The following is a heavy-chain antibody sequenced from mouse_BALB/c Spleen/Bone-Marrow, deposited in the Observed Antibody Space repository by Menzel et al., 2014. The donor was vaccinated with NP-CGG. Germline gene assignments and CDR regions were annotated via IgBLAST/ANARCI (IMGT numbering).Heavy chain of an antibody. CDR2: IYPGNSDT. Sequence: EVQLQQSGTVLARPGASVKMSCKASGYTFINYWMHWVKPRPGQGLEWIGAIYPGNSDTSYNQKFKAKAKLTAVTSTSTAYMELSSLTNEDSAVYYCTCFYYDYDGLGWFAYWGQGTLVTVSA. CDR3: TCFYYDYDGLGWFAY. V-gene: IGHV1-5*01. D-gene: IGHD2-4*01. CDR1: GYTFINYW. J-gene: IGHJ3*01.